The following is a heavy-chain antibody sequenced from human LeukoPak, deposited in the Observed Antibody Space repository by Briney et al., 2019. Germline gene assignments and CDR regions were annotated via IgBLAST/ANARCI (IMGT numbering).Heavy chain of an antibody. V-gene: IGHV3-30-3*01. CDR3: ARALILGATATDY. Sequence: GGSLRLSCAASGFTFSSYAMHWVRQASGKGLEWVAVISYDGSNKYYADSVKGRFTISRDNSKNTLYLQMNSLRAEDTAVYYCARALILGATATDYWGQGTLVTVSS. CDR1: GFTFSSYA. J-gene: IGHJ4*02. D-gene: IGHD1-26*01. CDR2: ISYDGSNK.